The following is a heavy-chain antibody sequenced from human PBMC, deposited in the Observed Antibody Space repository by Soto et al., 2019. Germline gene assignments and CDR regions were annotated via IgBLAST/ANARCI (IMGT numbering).Heavy chain of an antibody. J-gene: IGHJ4*02. CDR1: GFMFSNHG. CDR2: IWSDGNNR. Sequence: QVQLVESGGGMVQPGRSLRLSCAASGFMFSNHGMHWVRQAPGKGLEWVAVIWSDGNNRYYADSVKGRFTISRDNSKNTLYLQMNSLRAEDTAVYYCVRGDNSNDDASHYWGQGTLVTVSS. CDR3: VRGDNSNDDASHY. D-gene: IGHD1-1*01. V-gene: IGHV3-33*01.